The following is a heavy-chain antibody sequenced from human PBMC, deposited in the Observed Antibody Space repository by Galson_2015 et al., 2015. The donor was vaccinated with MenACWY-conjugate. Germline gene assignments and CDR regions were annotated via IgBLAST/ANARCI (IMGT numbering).Heavy chain of an antibody. CDR1: GFTFRNYW. J-gene: IGHJ6*02. V-gene: IGHV3-7*03. CDR3: ARGHYGMDV. CDR2: IKKDGSKK. Sequence: SLRLSCAASGFTFRNYWMTCVRQAPGKGLEWVASIKKDGSKKYYVDSVKGRFTISRDNAKNSMYLGMNSLRVEDTAVYSCARGHYGMDVWGQGTTVTASS.